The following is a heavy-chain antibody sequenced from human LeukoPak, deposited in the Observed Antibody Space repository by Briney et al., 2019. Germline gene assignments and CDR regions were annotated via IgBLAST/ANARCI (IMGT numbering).Heavy chain of an antibody. Sequence: GGSLRLSCAASGFTFSSYGMHWVRQAPGKGLEWVAVIWYDGSNKYYADSVKGRFTISRDNSKNTLYLQMDSLRAEDTAVYYCARVGYYYDSSGYYYLDYWGQGTLVTVSS. CDR3: ARVGYYYDSSGYYYLDY. CDR2: IWYDGSNK. J-gene: IGHJ4*02. CDR1: GFTFSSYG. V-gene: IGHV3-33*01. D-gene: IGHD3-22*01.